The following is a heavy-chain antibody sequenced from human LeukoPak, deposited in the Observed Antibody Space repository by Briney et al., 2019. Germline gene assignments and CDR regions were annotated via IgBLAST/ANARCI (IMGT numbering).Heavy chain of an antibody. CDR1: GGSISSYY. CDR3: ASLSLAAHPYYYGMDV. CDR2: INHSGST. J-gene: IGHJ6*02. Sequence: SETLSLTCTVSGGSISSYYWSWIRQPAGKGLEWIGEINHSGSTNYNPSLKSRVTISVDTSKNQFSLKLSSVTAADTAVYYCASLSLAAHPYYYGMDVWGQGTTVTVSS. D-gene: IGHD6-13*01. V-gene: IGHV4-34*01.